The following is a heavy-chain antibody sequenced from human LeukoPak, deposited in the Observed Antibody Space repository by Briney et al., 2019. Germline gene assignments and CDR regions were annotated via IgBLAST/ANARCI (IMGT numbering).Heavy chain of an antibody. CDR1: GGTFSSYA. J-gene: IGHJ4*02. V-gene: IGHV1-69*05. CDR3: ASVSTSIAARSRYFDY. CDR2: IIPIFGTA. D-gene: IGHD6-6*01. Sequence: ASVKVSCKASGGTFSSYAISWVRQAPGQGLEWMGRIIPIFGTANYAQKFQGRVTITTDESTRTAYMELSSLRSEDTAVYYCASVSTSIAARSRYFDYWGQGTLVTVSS.